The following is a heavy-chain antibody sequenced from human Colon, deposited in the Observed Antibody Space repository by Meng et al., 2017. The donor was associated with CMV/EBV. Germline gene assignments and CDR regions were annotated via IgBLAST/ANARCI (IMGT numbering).Heavy chain of an antibody. Sequence: KVSCKTSGYSFTTNNIYWVRKASGKGLEWMGWMNPDSGHTAYAQKFQGRVTMTRDTSMTTAYLEVTSLRSDDTAVYYCVRGRVVGGGWGQGTLVTVSS. CDR3: VRGRVVGGG. V-gene: IGHV1-8*01. J-gene: IGHJ4*02. CDR2: MNPDSGHT. D-gene: IGHD2-21*01. CDR1: GYSFTTNN.